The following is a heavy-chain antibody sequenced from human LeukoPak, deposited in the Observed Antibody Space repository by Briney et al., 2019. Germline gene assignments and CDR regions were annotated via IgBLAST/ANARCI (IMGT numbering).Heavy chain of an antibody. CDR1: GFTFSSNS. J-gene: IGHJ6*04. Sequence: GGSLRLSCAASGFTFSSNSMSWVRQAPGRGLEWVSVIYSGGSTYDSDSVKGRFTISRDNSKNTLYLQMNSLRAEDTAVYYCARDYDGLDVWGKGTTVTVSS. CDR3: ARDYDGLDV. V-gene: IGHV3-53*01. D-gene: IGHD3-16*01. CDR2: IYSGGST.